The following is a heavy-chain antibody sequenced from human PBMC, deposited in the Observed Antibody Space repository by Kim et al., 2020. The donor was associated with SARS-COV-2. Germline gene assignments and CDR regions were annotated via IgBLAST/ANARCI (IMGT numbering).Heavy chain of an antibody. Sequence: SLTSRLTISVDTSKNQFSLWLSSVTAADTAVYYCGRLRDSSTWFSIDYWGQGTLVTVSS. CDR3: GRLRDSSTWFSIDY. D-gene: IGHD6-13*01. J-gene: IGHJ4*02. V-gene: IGHV4-39*01.